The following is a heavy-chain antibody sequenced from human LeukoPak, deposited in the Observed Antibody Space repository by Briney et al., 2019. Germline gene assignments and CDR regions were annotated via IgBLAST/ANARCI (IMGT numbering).Heavy chain of an antibody. Sequence: GGSLRLSCAATGFTFSNYAMNWVRQAPGKGLEWVSAVSGSGGYTYYVDSVRGRFTISRGNSKNTLYLQLNSLTAEDTAVYYCAKARDIVVVPAAMCALDVWGQGTTVTVCS. CDR3: AKARDIVVVPAAMCALDV. V-gene: IGHV3-23*01. CDR1: GFTFSNYA. J-gene: IGHJ6*02. D-gene: IGHD2-2*01. CDR2: VSGSGGYT.